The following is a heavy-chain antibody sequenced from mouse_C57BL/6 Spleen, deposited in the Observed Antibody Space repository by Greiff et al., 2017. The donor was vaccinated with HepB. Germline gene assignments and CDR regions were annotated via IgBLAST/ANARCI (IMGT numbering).Heavy chain of an antibody. CDR3: ARPPGGYFDY. CDR2: INPNNGGT. CDR1: GYTFTDYY. V-gene: IGHV1-26*01. J-gene: IGHJ2*01. Sequence: EVQLQQSGPELVKPGASVKISCKASGYTFTDYYMNWVKQSHGKSLEWIGDINPNNGGTSYNQKFKGKATLTVDKSSSTAYMELRSLTSEDSAVYYCARPPGGYFDYWGQGTTLTVSS.